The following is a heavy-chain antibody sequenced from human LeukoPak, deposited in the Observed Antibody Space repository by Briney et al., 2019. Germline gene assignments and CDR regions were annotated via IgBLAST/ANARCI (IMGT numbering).Heavy chain of an antibody. V-gene: IGHV4-59*01. Sequence: SETLSLTCAVYGGSFSGYYWSWIRQPPGKGLEWIGYIYYSGSTNYNPSLKSRVTISVDTSKNQFSLKLSSVTAADTAVYYCARATIFGVVISYFDYWGQGTLVTVSS. CDR2: IYYSGST. CDR1: GGSFSGYY. D-gene: IGHD3-3*01. CDR3: ARATIFGVVISYFDY. J-gene: IGHJ4*02.